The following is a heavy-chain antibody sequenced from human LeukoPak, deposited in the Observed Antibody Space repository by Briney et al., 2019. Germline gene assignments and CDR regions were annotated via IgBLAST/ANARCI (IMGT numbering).Heavy chain of an antibody. D-gene: IGHD3-10*01. CDR2: INPSGGST. CDR3: AREASGYYFDY. V-gene: IGHV1-46*01. J-gene: IGHJ4*02. Sequence: ASVKVSCKASGYTFTSYYMHWVRQAPGQGLEWMGIINPSGGSTSYAQKFQGRVTMTRDTSTSTVYMELSSLRSEDTAVYYRAREASGYYFDYWGQGTLVTVSS. CDR1: GYTFTSYY.